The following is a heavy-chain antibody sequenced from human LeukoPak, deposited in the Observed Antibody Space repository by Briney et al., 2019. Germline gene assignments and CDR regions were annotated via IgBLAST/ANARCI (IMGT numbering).Heavy chain of an antibody. Sequence: GESLKISCQASGYDFTRSWIGWVRQMPGKGLEWMEIIYPGDSDTRYSPSFQGQVTISADKSISTAYLQWSSLKASDTAMYYCARLPMIVGRDAFDIWGQGTMVTVSS. D-gene: IGHD3-22*01. V-gene: IGHV5-51*01. CDR3: ARLPMIVGRDAFDI. CDR1: GYDFTRSW. CDR2: IYPGDSDT. J-gene: IGHJ3*02.